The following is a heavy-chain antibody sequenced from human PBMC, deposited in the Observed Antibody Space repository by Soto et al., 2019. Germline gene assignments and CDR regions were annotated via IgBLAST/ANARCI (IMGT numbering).Heavy chain of an antibody. J-gene: IGHJ4*02. V-gene: IGHV4-59*08. CDR2: IYYSGST. D-gene: IGHD2-2*01. CDR3: ARHSCSSTSCLDDY. CDR1: GGSISSYC. Sequence: SETLSLTCTVSGGSISSYCWSWIRQPPGKGLEWIGYIYYSGSTNHNPSLKSRDTISVDTSKNQFSLKLSSVTAADTAVYYCARHSCSSTSCLDDYWGQGTLVTVSS.